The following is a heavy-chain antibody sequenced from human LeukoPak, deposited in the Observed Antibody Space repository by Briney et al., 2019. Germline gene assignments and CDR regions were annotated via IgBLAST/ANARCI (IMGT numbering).Heavy chain of an antibody. CDR2: ISSSGGST. D-gene: IGHD3-22*01. V-gene: IGHV3-23*01. CDR1: GFTFSTYA. Sequence: GGSLRLSCAASGFTFSTYAMSWVRQAPGKGLEWVSAISSSGGSTYYADSVKGRFTISRDNSKNTLFLQLNSLRAEDTAVYYCAKQRYYYDSSGYLVDCWGQGTLVTVSS. J-gene: IGHJ4*02. CDR3: AKQRYYYDSSGYLVDC.